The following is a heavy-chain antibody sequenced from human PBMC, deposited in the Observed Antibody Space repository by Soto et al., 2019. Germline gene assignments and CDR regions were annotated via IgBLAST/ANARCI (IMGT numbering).Heavy chain of an antibody. V-gene: IGHV1-3*01. CDR2: INAGNGNT. CDR1: GYTFTSYA. CDR3: ASSLGGCSGGSCYVEYYYYYMDV. J-gene: IGHJ6*03. Sequence: ASVKVSCKASGYTFTSYAMHWVRQAPGQRLEWMGWINAGNGNTKYSQKFQGRVTITRDTSASTAYMELSSLRSEDTAVYYCASSLGGCSGGSCYVEYYYYYMDVWGKGTTVTVSS. D-gene: IGHD2-15*01.